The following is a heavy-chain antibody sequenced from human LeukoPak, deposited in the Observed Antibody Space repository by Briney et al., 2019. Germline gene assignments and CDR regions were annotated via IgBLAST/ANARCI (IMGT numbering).Heavy chain of an antibody. J-gene: IGHJ4*02. CDR3: ARADSSGYYGAY. CDR1: GGSIRSSYYY. CDR2: IYDSGST. Sequence: SETLSLTCTVSGGSIRSSYYYWGWIRQPPGKGLEWIGSIYDSGSTYYNPSLKSRVTISVDTSNNLFSLKLSSVTAADTAVYYCARADSSGYYGAYWGQGTLVTVSS. V-gene: IGHV4-39*07. D-gene: IGHD3-22*01.